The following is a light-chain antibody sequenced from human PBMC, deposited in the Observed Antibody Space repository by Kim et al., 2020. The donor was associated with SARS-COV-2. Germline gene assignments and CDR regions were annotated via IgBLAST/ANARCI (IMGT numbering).Light chain of an antibody. CDR2: GAS. CDR1: QRVSGGY. J-gene: IGKJ4*01. CDR3: QQYGSSPLT. Sequence: SPGERATLSCRASQRVSGGYLAWYQQKPGQAPRLLIYGASSRATGIPDRFSGSGSGTDFTLTISRLEPEDFAVYYCQQYGSSPLTFGGGTKVDIK. V-gene: IGKV3-20*01.